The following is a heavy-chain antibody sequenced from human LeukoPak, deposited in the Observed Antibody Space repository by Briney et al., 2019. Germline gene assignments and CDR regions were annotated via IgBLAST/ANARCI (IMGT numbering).Heavy chain of an antibody. CDR1: GGSFSGYY. CDR2: INHPGST. J-gene: IGHJ4*02. Sequence: SETLSLTCAVYGGSFSGYYWSWIRQPPGKGLEWIGEINHPGSTNYSPSLKSRVTISVDTSKNQFSLKLSSVTAADTAVYYCVRAPPYNKGRDDWGQGTLVTVSS. V-gene: IGHV4-34*01. CDR3: VRAPPYNKGRDD. D-gene: IGHD5-24*01.